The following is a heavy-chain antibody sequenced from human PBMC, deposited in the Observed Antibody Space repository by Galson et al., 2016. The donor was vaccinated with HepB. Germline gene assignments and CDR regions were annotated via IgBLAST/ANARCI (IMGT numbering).Heavy chain of an antibody. CDR2: ISYDASKK. Sequence: SLRLSCAASGFTFGSYGMHWVRQAPGKGLEWVAVISYDASKKHYADSVKGRFTTSRDKSKNTPYLQMNSLRAEDTAVYYCPTSPLMFFGELLGYFQHWGQGTLVTVSS. D-gene: IGHD3-10*01. V-gene: IGHV3-30*03. J-gene: IGHJ1*01. CDR3: PTSPLMFFGELLGYFQH. CDR1: GFTFGSYG.